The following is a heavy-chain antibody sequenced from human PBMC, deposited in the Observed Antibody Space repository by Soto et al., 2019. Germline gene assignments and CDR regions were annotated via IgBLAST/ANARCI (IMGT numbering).Heavy chain of an antibody. V-gene: IGHV5-51*01. Sequence: PGESLKISCKGSGYSFTSYWIGWVRQMPGKGLEWMGIIYPGDSDTRYSPSFQGQVTISADKSISTAYLQWCSLKASDTAMYYCARRVSVGFDGMDVWGQGTTVTVSS. CDR2: IYPGDSDT. CDR1: GYSFTSYW. J-gene: IGHJ6*02. D-gene: IGHD3-10*01. CDR3: ARRVSVGFDGMDV.